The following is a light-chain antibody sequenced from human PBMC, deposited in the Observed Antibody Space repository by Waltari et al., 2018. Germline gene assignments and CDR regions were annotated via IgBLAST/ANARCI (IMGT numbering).Light chain of an antibody. V-gene: IGKV1-12*01. CDR1: QGIGNW. CDR3: QQAKSFPYS. J-gene: IGKJ2*03. Sequence: DIEMTQSPSSVSAAVGDRVTIPCRASQGIGNWLAWYQQKPGKAPKLLIYAASSLKSGVPSRFSGSGSGSDFTLTIRSLQPEDFTTYYCQQAKSFPYSFGQGTNLEIK. CDR2: AAS.